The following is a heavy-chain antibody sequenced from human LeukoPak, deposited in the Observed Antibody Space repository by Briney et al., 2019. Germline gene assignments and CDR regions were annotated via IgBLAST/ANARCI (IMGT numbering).Heavy chain of an antibody. CDR1: GYTFTGYY. D-gene: IGHD3-3*01. J-gene: IGHJ4*02. Sequence: GASVKVSCKASGYTFTGYYMHWVRQAPGQGLEWMGWINPNSGGTNYAQKFQGRVTMTRDTSISTAYMELSRLRSDDTAVYYCARGLGDFWSGYFPFDYWGQGTLVTVSS. CDR3: ARGLGDFWSGYFPFDY. CDR2: INPNSGGT. V-gene: IGHV1-2*02.